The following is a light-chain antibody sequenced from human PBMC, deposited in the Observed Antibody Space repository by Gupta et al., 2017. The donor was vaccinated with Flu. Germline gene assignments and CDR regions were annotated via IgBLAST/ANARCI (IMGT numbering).Light chain of an antibody. Sequence: IQMTQAPPSLSASVGDRVTITCRASQNINTFLHWYQQKPGRAPKLLIYAAYSLQSGVPSRFSGSGSGTDFTLTISSLQPEDFATYYCQHSYRTPYSFGQGSKLEI. J-gene: IGKJ2*03. CDR3: QHSYRTPYS. CDR2: AAY. V-gene: IGKV1-39*01. CDR1: QNINTF.